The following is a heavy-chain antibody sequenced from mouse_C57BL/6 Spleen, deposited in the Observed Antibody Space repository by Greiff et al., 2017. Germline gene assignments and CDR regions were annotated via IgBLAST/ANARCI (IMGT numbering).Heavy chain of an antibody. CDR3: ARRLYSNYEFAY. D-gene: IGHD2-5*01. V-gene: IGHV1-80*01. J-gene: IGHJ3*01. Sequence: VQLQQSGAELVKPGASVKISCKASGYAFSSYWMNWVKQRPGKGLEWIGQIYPGDGDTNYNGKFKGKATLTADKSSSTAYMQLSSLTSEDSAVYFCARRLYSNYEFAYWGQGTLVTVSA. CDR2: IYPGDGDT. CDR1: GYAFSSYW.